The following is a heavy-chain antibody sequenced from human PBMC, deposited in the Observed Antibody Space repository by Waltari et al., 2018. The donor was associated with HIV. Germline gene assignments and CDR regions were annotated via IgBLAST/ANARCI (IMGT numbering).Heavy chain of an antibody. CDR3: ARGPLYDWFDP. CDR2: ISWDSGRI. CDR1: GFIFDDYG. D-gene: IGHD2-8*01. J-gene: IGHJ5*02. Sequence: EVHLVESGGGLVQPGGSLRLSCAASGFIFDDYGMHWVRQAPGEGLEWISGISWDSGRIGYADSVRGRFTISRDNAKNFVYLQMNSLRGDDTAFYYCARGPLYDWFDPWGQGTLVTVSS. V-gene: IGHV3-9*01.